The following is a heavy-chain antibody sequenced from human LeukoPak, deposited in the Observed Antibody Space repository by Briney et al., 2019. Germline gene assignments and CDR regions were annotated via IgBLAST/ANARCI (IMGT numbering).Heavy chain of an antibody. D-gene: IGHD6-13*01. Sequence: SETLSLTCAVYGGSLNGHYWSWIRQPPGKGLEWIGRIYTSGSTNYNPSLKSRITISIDTSKNQFSLELRSVTAADTAVYYCASYSSRLRGNNYGMDVWGQGSKVTASS. CDR1: GGSLNGHY. V-gene: IGHV4-59*10. J-gene: IGHJ6*02. CDR3: ASYSSRLRGNNYGMDV. CDR2: IYTSGST.